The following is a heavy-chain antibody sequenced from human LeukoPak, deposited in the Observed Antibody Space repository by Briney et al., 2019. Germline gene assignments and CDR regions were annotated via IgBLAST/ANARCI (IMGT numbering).Heavy chain of an antibody. Sequence: GASVKVSCKASGGTFSSYAISWVRQAPGQGLEWMGWISAYNGNTNYAQKLQGRVTMTTDTSTSTAYMELRSLRSDDTAVYYCARNPSYSGYAFDIWGQGTMVTVSS. CDR1: GGTFSSYA. CDR3: ARNPSYSGYAFDI. V-gene: IGHV1-18*01. D-gene: IGHD5-12*01. J-gene: IGHJ3*02. CDR2: ISAYNGNT.